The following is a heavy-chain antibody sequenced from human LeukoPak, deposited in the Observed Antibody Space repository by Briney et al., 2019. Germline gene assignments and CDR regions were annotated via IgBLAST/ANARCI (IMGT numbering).Heavy chain of an antibody. CDR2: ISYDGSNK. CDR3: ARDSSMLRGPLVIYYFDF. CDR1: GFTFSSYA. J-gene: IGHJ4*02. V-gene: IGHV3-30*04. D-gene: IGHD3-10*01. Sequence: GGSLRLSCAASGFTFSSYAMHWVRQAPGKGLEWVAQISYDGSNKHYGDSVKGRFTIARDNSKNTLYLQMNSLRVEDTAIYYCARDSSMLRGPLVIYYFDFWGQGTLVTVSS.